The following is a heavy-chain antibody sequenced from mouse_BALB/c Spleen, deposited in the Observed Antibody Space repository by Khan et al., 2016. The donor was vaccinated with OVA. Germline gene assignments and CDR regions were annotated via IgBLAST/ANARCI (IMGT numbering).Heavy chain of an antibody. CDR1: GYIFTSYW. D-gene: IGHD1-1*01. CDR2: IYPGTDNT. CDR3: AREEALYYFAY. Sequence: QVQLKQSGAELVRPGASVKLSCKTSGYIFTSYWIHWVKQRSGQGLEWIARIYPGTDNTYYNEKLRDKATLTTDKSSSTAYIQLSSLKSEDSAVYFCAREEALYYFAYWGQGTTLTVSS. V-gene: IGHV1S132*01. J-gene: IGHJ2*01.